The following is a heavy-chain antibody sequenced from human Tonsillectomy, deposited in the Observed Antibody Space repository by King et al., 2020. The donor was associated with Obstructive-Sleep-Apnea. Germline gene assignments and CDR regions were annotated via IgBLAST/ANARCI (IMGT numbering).Heavy chain of an antibody. J-gene: IGHJ4*02. V-gene: IGHV1-8*01. CDR1: GYAFSRYD. CDR2: MNPNSGNT. Sequence: QLVQSGAEVKKPGASVKVSCKASGYAFSRYDINWVRQATGQGLEWMGWMNPNSGNTGYAQKFQGRGTMTRNTSISTAYIELSSLRSEDTAVYYCETRRGAGSCDYWGQGTLVTVSS. D-gene: IGHD2-15*01. CDR3: ETRRGAGSCDY.